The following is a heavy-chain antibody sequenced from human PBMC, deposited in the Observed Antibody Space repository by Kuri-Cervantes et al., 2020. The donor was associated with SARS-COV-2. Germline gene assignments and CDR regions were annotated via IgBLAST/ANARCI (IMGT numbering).Heavy chain of an antibody. Sequence: SVKGRFTISRDNSKNTLYLQMNSLRAEDTAVYYCARSLYGGTSWYYGMDVWGQGTTVTVSS. J-gene: IGHJ6*02. V-gene: IGHV3-30*07. D-gene: IGHD4-23*01. CDR3: ARSLYGGTSWYYGMDV.